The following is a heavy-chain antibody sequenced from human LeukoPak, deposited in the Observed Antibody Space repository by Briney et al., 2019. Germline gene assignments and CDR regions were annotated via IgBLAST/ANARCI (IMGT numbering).Heavy chain of an antibody. Sequence: PSETLSLTCTVSGGSLSSYYWSWIRQPPGKGLEWSGYISYSGSTNYNPSLKSRVTISVDTSKNQFSLKLSSVTAADTAVYYCAKYVWGSYPTFEDYWGQGTLVTVSS. D-gene: IGHD3-16*02. CDR2: ISYSGST. V-gene: IGHV4-59*01. J-gene: IGHJ4*02. CDR1: GGSLSSYY. CDR3: AKYVWGSYPTFEDY.